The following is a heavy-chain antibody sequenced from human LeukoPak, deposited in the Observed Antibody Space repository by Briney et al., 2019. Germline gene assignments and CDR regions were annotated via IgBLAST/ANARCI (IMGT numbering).Heavy chain of an antibody. Sequence: SETLSLTCTVSGGSISSYYWSWIRQPPGKGLEWIGYIYYSGSTNYNPSLKSRVTISVDTSKNQFSLKLSSVTAADTAVYYCARAPVGYGPFDYWGQGTLVTVSS. CDR1: GGSISSYY. V-gene: IGHV4-59*12. CDR3: ARAPVGYGPFDY. J-gene: IGHJ4*02. D-gene: IGHD3-16*01. CDR2: IYYSGST.